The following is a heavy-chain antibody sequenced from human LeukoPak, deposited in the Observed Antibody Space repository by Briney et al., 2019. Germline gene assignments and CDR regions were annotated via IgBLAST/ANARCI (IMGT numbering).Heavy chain of an antibody. CDR3: ARGGIDYDRSFDY. CDR1: GFTVSSNY. D-gene: IGHD3-22*01. Sequence: GGSLRLSCAASGFTVSSNYMSWVRQAPGKGLEWVSVIYSGGSTYYADSVKGRFTISRDNSKNTLYLQMNSLRAEDTAVYYCARGGIDYDRSFDYWGQGTLVTVS. J-gene: IGHJ4*02. CDR2: IYSGGST. V-gene: IGHV3-66*02.